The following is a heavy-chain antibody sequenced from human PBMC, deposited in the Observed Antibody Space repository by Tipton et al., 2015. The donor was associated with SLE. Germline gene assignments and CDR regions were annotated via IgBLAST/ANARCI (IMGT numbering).Heavy chain of an antibody. D-gene: IGHD3-10*01. CDR3: ARLGITMVQGGRHWYFVL. V-gene: IGHV4-59*01. CDR2: IYYSGST. CDR1: GGSISSYY. Sequence: LSLTCTVSGGSISSYYWSWIRQPPGKGLEWIGYIYYSGSTNYNPSLKSRVTISVDTSKNQFSLKLSSVTAADTAVYYCARLGITMVQGGRHWYFVLWGRGTLVTVSS. J-gene: IGHJ2*01.